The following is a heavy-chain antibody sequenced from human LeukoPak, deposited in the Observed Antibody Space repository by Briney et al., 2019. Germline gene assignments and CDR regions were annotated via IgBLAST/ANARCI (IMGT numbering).Heavy chain of an antibody. Sequence: ASVKVSCKASGYTLTGYYMHWVGQAPGQGLEWMGWINPNSGGTNYAQKFQGRVTMTRDTSISTAYMELSRLRSDDTAVYYCARSIGIYDFWSGYVNYWGQGTLVTVSS. CDR2: INPNSGGT. CDR1: GYTLTGYY. D-gene: IGHD3-3*01. J-gene: IGHJ4*02. V-gene: IGHV1-2*02. CDR3: ARSIGIYDFWSGYVNY.